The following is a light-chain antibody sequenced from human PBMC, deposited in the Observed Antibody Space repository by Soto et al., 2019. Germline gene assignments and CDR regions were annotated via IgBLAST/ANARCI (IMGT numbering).Light chain of an antibody. Sequence: DIQMTQSPFSLSASLGDRVTITCRASQSISDYLTWYQQKPGKGPKLLIFAASSLQVGVPSRFSGSGSGTDFTLTISSLQPEDFATYFCQQSHSAPFTFGPGTTVDIK. J-gene: IGKJ3*01. V-gene: IGKV1-39*01. CDR2: AAS. CDR3: QQSHSAPFT. CDR1: QSISDY.